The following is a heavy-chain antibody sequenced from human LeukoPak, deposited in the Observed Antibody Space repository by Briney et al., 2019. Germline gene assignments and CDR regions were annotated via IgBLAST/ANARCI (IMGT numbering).Heavy chain of an antibody. CDR2: ISYDGSNK. J-gene: IGHJ4*02. D-gene: IGHD5-18*01. V-gene: IGHV3-30*03. Sequence: GGSLRLSCAASGFTFSSYAMSWVRQAPGKGLEWVAVISYDGSNKYYADSVKGRFTISRDNSKNTLYLQMNSLRAEDTAVYYCARATPNSYGYSYWGQGTLVTVSS. CDR1: GFTFSSYA. CDR3: ARATPNSYGYSY.